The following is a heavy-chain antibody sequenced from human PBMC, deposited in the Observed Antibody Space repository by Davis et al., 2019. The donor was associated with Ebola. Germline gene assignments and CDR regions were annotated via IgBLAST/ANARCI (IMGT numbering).Heavy chain of an antibody. J-gene: IGHJ4*01. D-gene: IGHD2-21*02. CDR2: IKQDGSEK. CDR3: VIISMT. Sequence: GESLKISCAASAFTFSSYWMTWVRQAPGKGLEWVANIKQDGSEKYYVDSVKGRFTISRDNAKNSMYLQMNSLRAEDTAVYYCVIISMTWGQGTLVTVSS. CDR1: AFTFSSYW. V-gene: IGHV3-7*01.